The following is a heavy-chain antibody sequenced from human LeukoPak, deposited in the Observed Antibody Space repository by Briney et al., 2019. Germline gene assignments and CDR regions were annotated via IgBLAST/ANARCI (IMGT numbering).Heavy chain of an antibody. CDR3: ARDLASPGTWFDP. V-gene: IGHV4-31*03. Sequence: SQTLSLTCTVSGGSISSGGYYWSWIRQHPGKGLEWIGYIYYSGSTYYNPSLKSRVTISVDTSKNQFSLKLSSVTAADTAVYYCARDLASPGTWFDPWGQGTLVTVSS. CDR1: GGSISSGGYY. CDR2: IYYSGST. D-gene: IGHD1-1*01. J-gene: IGHJ5*02.